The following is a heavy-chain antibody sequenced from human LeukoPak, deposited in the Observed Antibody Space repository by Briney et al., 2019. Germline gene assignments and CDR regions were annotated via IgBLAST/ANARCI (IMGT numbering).Heavy chain of an antibody. V-gene: IGHV4-59*02. CDR1: GGSVTDYY. J-gene: IGHJ6*03. CDR2: IYYTGT. D-gene: IGHD2-2*01. CDR3: ARDRIVVVPAAIPYYYMDV. Sequence: PSETLSLTCTVSGGSVTDYYWSWIRQSPGKGLEWIGYIYYTGTSYNPSLKSRVTISVDTSKNQFSLKLSSVTAADTAVYYCARDRIVVVPAAIPYYYMDVWGKGTTVTVSS.